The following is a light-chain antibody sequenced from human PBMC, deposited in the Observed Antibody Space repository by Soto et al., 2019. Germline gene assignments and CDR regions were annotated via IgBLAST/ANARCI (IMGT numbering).Light chain of an antibody. CDR3: AAWDDSLNAVV. CDR2: INN. Sequence: QSVLTQPPSASGTPGQRVTISCSGSSSNIGSNTVNWYQQLPGTAPKPLIYINNQRPSGVPDRFSGSKSGTSASLAISGLQSEDEADYYCAAWDDSLNAVVFGGGTKLTVL. V-gene: IGLV1-44*01. CDR1: SSNIGSNT. J-gene: IGLJ2*01.